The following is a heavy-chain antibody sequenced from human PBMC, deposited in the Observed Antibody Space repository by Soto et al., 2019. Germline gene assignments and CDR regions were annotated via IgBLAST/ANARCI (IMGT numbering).Heavy chain of an antibody. CDR1: GGSISIGYYY. CDR2: IYYSGNT. J-gene: IGHJ6*02. D-gene: IGHD2-21*01. V-gene: IGHV4-30-4*01. Sequence: PSETLSLTCSFSGGSISIGYYYWSWIRQPPGKGLEWIGNIYYSGNTYYNPSLKSRLIISIDTSKKQFSLKVGSVTAADTAVYYCASYSIYGMDVWGQGTTVTVSS. CDR3: ASYSIYGMDV.